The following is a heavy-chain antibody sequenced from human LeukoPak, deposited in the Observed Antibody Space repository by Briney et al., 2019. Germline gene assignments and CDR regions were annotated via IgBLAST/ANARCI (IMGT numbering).Heavy chain of an antibody. V-gene: IGHV1-69*01. Sequence: SVKVSCKTSGGTFSSYAISWVRPAPGQGLEWMGGIITIFGTAKYAQKFQGRVTITADESTTTAYMELSSLRSEDTAVYYCARDTPLRLENWFDPWGQGTLVTVSS. D-gene: IGHD1-1*01. J-gene: IGHJ5*02. CDR2: IITIFGTA. CDR3: ARDTPLRLENWFDP. CDR1: GGTFSSYA.